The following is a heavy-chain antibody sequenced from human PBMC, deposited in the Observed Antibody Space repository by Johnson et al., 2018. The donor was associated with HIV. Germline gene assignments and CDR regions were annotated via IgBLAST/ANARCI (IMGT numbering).Heavy chain of an antibody. V-gene: IGHV3-23*04. D-gene: IGHD6-19*01. CDR3: ARPSSGWYFDAFVI. Sequence: VQLVESGGGVVQPGGSLRLSCAASGFTFSSYGMHWVRQAPGKGLEWVSAISGRGGSTYYADSVKGRFTISRDTSKNTLYLQRNSLRAEDTAVYYCARPSSGWYFDAFVIWGQGPMVTVSS. CDR2: ISGRGGST. J-gene: IGHJ3*02. CDR1: GFTFSSYG.